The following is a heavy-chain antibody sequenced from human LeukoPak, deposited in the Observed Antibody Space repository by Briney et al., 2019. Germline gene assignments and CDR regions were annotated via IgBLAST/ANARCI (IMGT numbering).Heavy chain of an antibody. D-gene: IGHD6-6*01. J-gene: IGHJ3*02. Sequence: SETLSLTCSVSGGSISTYYWSWIRQLPGKGLEWIGYIYYTGTTNYNPSLRSRVTISVDTSKNQFSLKLSSVTAADTAVYYCARAWYEYSSPEGAFDIWGQGTMVTVSS. CDR2: IYYTGTT. V-gene: IGHV4-59*12. CDR1: GGSISTYY. CDR3: ARAWYEYSSPEGAFDI.